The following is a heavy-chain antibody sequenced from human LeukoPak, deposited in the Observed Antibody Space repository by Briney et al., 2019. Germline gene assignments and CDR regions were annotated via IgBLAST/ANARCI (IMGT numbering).Heavy chain of an antibody. Sequence: PGGSLRLSCAASGFTFSSDAMHWVRQAPGKGLEYVSAISSNGGTTHYGNYVKGRFTISRDNSKNTLYLQMGSLRAEDMAVYFCARSSGYGYYFDYCGQGTLATVSS. D-gene: IGHD3-22*01. CDR1: GFTFSSDA. CDR2: ISSNGGTT. CDR3: ARSSGYGYYFDY. V-gene: IGHV3-64*01. J-gene: IGHJ4*02.